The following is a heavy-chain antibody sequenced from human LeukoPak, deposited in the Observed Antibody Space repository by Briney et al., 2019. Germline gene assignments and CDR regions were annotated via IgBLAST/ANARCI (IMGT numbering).Heavy chain of an antibody. CDR1: GYTFTSYD. D-gene: IGHD3-10*01. CDR3: ARGKVRGRKYYYYMDV. V-gene: IGHV1-8*01. CDR2: MNPNSGNT. J-gene: IGHJ6*03. Sequence: ASVKVSCKASGYTFTSYDINWVRQATGQGLEWMGWMNPNSGNTGYAQKFQGRVTMTRNTSISTAYMELSSLRSEDTAGYYWARGKVRGRKYYYYMDVWGKGTTVTISS.